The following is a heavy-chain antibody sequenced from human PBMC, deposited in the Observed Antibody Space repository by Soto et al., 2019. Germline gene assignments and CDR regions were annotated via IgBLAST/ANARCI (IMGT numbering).Heavy chain of an antibody. J-gene: IGHJ6*02. CDR2: IIPIFGTA. V-gene: IGHV1-69*13. D-gene: IGHD2-2*01. Sequence: ASVKVSCKASGGTFSSYATSWVRQAPGQGLEWMGGIIPIFGTANYAQKFQGRVTITADESTSTAYMELSSLRSEDTAVYYCARSCSSTSCYYHYYYGMDVWGQGTTVTVSS. CDR3: ARSCSSTSCYYHYYYGMDV. CDR1: GGTFSSYA.